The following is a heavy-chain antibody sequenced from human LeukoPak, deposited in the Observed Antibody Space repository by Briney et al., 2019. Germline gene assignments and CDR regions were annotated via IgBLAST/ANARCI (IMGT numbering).Heavy chain of an antibody. CDR2: ISYDGSNK. Sequence: PGGSLRLSCAASGFTFSSSGMHWVRQAPGKGLEWVAVISYDGSNKYYADSVKGRFTISRDNSKNTLYLQMNSLRAEDTAVYYCAKVAGYGDEYYFDYWGQGTLVTVSS. CDR1: GFTFSSSG. V-gene: IGHV3-30*18. CDR3: AKVAGYGDEYYFDY. D-gene: IGHD4-17*01. J-gene: IGHJ4*02.